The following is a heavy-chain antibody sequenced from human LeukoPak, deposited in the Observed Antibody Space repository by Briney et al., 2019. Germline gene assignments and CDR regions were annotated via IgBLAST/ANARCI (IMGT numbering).Heavy chain of an antibody. V-gene: IGHV3-7*01. Sequence: GGSLRLSCEASGFTFSTYWMSWVRQAPGKGLEWVANIKQDGSEKYYVDSVKGRFTISRDNAKNSLYLQMNSLRAEDTAMYYCARDSAGTDYWGQGTLVNVSS. CDR2: IKQDGSEK. J-gene: IGHJ4*02. CDR3: ARDSAGTDY. D-gene: IGHD6-13*01. CDR1: GFTFSTYW.